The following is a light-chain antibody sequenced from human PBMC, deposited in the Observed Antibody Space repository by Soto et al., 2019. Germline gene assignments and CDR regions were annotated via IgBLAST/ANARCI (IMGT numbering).Light chain of an antibody. J-gene: IGLJ1*01. CDR3: CSYAAGSTPYV. V-gene: IGLV2-23*01. CDR2: EGS. Sequence: QSALTQPASVSGSRGQSITISCTGTSSDVGSYNLVSWYQQHPGKAPKLMIYEGSKRPSGVSNRFSGSKSGNTASLTISGLQADDEADYYCCSYAAGSTPYVFGNGTKVTVL. CDR1: SSDVGSYNL.